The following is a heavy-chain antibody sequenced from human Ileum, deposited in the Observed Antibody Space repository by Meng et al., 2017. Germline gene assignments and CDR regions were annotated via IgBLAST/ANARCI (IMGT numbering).Heavy chain of an antibody. CDR2: IKQDGSEK. CDR1: GFTFSNSW. Sequence: GGSLRPSCEASGFTFSNSWMSWGRQAPGKGLEWVATIKQDGSEKYYVDSVKGRFTISRDNAKNSLYLQMNSLRTEDAAVYYYARYISMDCWGQGTLVTVSS. D-gene: IGHD2-8*01. V-gene: IGHV3-7*01. J-gene: IGHJ4*02. CDR3: ARYISMDC.